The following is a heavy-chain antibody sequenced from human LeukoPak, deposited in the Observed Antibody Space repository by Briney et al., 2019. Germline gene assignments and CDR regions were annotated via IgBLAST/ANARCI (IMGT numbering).Heavy chain of an antibody. V-gene: IGHV1-24*01. D-gene: IGHD6-6*01. CDR3: ATLDPPLPRASSSFVDY. J-gene: IGHJ4*02. Sequence: ASVKVSCKVSGYTLTELSMHWVRQAPGKGLEWMGGFDPEDGETIYAQKFQGRVTMTEDTSTDTAYVELSSLRSEDTAVCYCATLDPPLPRASSSFVDYWGQGTLVTVSS. CDR1: GYTLTELS. CDR2: FDPEDGET.